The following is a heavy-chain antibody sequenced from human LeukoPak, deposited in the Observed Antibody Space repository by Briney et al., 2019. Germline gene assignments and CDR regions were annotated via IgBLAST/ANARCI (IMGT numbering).Heavy chain of an antibody. CDR3: AYWSSSSWNY. Sequence: PGGSLRLSCAASGFTFSNACMSWVRQAPWKGLEWLARIKSKSGGGPTDYAAPVKGRFTISRDNSKNTLYLQMNSLKTEDTAVYYWAYWSSSSWNYWGQGTLVTVSS. V-gene: IGHV3-15*01. J-gene: IGHJ4*02. CDR2: IKSKSGGGPT. D-gene: IGHD6-13*01. CDR1: GFTFSNAC.